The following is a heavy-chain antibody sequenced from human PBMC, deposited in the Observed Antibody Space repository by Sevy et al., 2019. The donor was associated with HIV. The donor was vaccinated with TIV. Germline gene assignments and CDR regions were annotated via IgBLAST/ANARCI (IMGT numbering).Heavy chain of an antibody. V-gene: IGHV1-69*06. Sequence: ASVKVSCKASGGTFSSYAISWVRQAPGQGLEWMGGIIPIFGTANCAQKFQGRVTITADKSTSTAYMELSSLRSEDTAVYYCAGPITMVRGVIKGPGAFDIWGQGTMVTVSS. D-gene: IGHD3-10*01. CDR1: GGTFSSYA. J-gene: IGHJ3*02. CDR3: AGPITMVRGVIKGPGAFDI. CDR2: IIPIFGTA.